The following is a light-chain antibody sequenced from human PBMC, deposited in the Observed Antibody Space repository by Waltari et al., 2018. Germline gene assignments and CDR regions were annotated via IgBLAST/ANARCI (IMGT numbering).Light chain of an antibody. Sequence: QSVLTQPPSVSAAPGQKVTISCSGSSSNIGNNDVSWYRQLPGTVPKLLITDHYKRHSGIPDRCSASKSGTSATLRITGLQTGDEAYYYCSTCDSSLRAVVFGGGTKLTVL. V-gene: IGLV1-51*01. CDR3: STCDSSLRAVV. CDR2: DHY. CDR1: SSNIGNND. J-gene: IGLJ2*01.